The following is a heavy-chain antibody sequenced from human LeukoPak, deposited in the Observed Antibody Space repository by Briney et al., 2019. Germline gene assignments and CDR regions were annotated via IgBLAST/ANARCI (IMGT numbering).Heavy chain of an antibody. Sequence: ASVKVSCKASGYTFTSYGISWVRQAPGQGLEWMGWISAYNGNTNYAQKLQGRVTMTTDTSTSTAYMELRSLRSDDTAVYYCARYDFRSGYQGKPYYYYGMDVWGQGTTVTVSS. CDR2: ISAYNGNT. CDR1: GYTFTSYG. CDR3: ARYDFRSGYQGKPYYYYGMDV. V-gene: IGHV1-18*01. D-gene: IGHD3-3*01. J-gene: IGHJ6*02.